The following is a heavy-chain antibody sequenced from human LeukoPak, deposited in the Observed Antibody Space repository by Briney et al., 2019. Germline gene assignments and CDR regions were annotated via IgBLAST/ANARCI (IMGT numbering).Heavy chain of an antibody. CDR1: AFTFSEYS. D-gene: IGHD5-18*01. CDR2: ITESGGTE. V-gene: IGHV3-11*01. Sequence: KPGGSLRLSCVGSAFTFSEYSMSWIRRAPGRELEWISSITESGGTEYYADSVKGRFSISRDNAKSALYLQMNSLRAEDTAVYYCARPPEGYSYGFYFGHWGQGAPVIVSS. CDR3: ARPPEGYSYGFYFGH. J-gene: IGHJ4*02.